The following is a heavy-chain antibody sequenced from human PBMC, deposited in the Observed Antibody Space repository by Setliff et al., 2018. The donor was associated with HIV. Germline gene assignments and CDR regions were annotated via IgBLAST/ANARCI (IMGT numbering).Heavy chain of an antibody. CDR3: ARDYHCTNGVCYLTGCFDY. Sequence: GESPRLSCEASGFSFRNYWMTWVRQAPGKGLEWVANIKQDGGEEFYVDSVKGRFTISRDNAKNSLYLQMSSLRVEDTAVYYCARDYHCTNGVCYLTGCFDYLGQGTRVTVSS. CDR1: GFSFRNYW. D-gene: IGHD2-8*01. V-gene: IGHV3-7*01. CDR2: IKQDGGEE. J-gene: IGHJ4*02.